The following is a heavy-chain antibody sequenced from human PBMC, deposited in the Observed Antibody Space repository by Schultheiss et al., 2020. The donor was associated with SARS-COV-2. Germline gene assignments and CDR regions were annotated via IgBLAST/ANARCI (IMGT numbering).Heavy chain of an antibody. CDR3: ARDRGCSGGSCYDGMDV. V-gene: IGHV3-11*06. D-gene: IGHD2-15*01. J-gene: IGHJ6*02. Sequence: GGSLRLSCAASGFTFSDYYMSWIRQAPGKGLEWVSYISSSSSYTNYADSVKGRFTISRDNAKNSLYLQMNSLRAEDTAVYYCARDRGCSGGSCYDGMDVWGQGTTVTVSS. CDR2: ISSSSSYT. CDR1: GFTFSDYY.